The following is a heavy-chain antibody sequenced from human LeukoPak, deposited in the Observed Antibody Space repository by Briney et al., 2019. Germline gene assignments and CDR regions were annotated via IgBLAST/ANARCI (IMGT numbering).Heavy chain of an antibody. J-gene: IGHJ4*02. CDR3: ARLIAARTIDS. D-gene: IGHD6-6*01. CDR2: IYYSGST. CDR1: GGSISSYY. Sequence: SETLSLTCTVSGGSISSYYWSWIRQPPGKGLEWIGYIYYSGSTNYNPSLKSRVTISVDTSKNQFSLKLSSVTAADTAVYYCARLIAARTIDSWGQGTLVTVSS. V-gene: IGHV4-59*01.